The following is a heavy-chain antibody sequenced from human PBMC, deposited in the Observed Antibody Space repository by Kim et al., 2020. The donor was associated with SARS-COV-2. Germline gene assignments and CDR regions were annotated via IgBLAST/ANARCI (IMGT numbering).Heavy chain of an antibody. CDR3: ASACYSDYYDSSGYYY. J-gene: IGHJ4*02. D-gene: IGHD3-22*01. V-gene: IGHV4-34*01. Sequence: PSLKSRVTISADTSKNQFSLKLSSVTAADTAVYYCASACYSDYYDSSGYYYWGQGSPVTVSS.